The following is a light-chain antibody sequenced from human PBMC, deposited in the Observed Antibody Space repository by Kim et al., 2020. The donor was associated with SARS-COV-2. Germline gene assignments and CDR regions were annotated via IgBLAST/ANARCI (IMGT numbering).Light chain of an antibody. J-gene: IGLJ1*01. Sequence: SYELTQPPSVSVSPGQTASITCSGDKLGDKHACWYQQKPGQSPALVIYQDYKRPSGIPERFSGSNSGNTATPTISGTQAMDEADYYCQAWDTTTTSVFGTGTKVTVL. CDR2: QDY. CDR3: QAWDTTTTSV. V-gene: IGLV3-1*01. CDR1: KLGDKH.